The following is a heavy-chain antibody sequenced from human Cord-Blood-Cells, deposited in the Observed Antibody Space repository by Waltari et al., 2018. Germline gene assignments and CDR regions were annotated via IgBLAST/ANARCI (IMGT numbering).Heavy chain of an antibody. CDR2: FDPEDGET. CDR3: ATGRYYGSGSYYYYYGMDV. J-gene: IGHJ6*02. Sequence: QVQLVQSGAEVKKPGASVKVSCKVSGYTLTELSIHWVRQAPGKGLEWMGGFDPEDGETIYAQKFQGRVTMTEDTSTDTAYMELSSLRSEDTAVYYCATGRYYGSGSYYYYYGMDVWGQGTTVTVSS. V-gene: IGHV1-24*01. CDR1: GYTLTELS. D-gene: IGHD3-10*01.